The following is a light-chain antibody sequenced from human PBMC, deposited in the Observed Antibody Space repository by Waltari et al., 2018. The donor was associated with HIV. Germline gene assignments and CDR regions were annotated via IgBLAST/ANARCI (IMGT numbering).Light chain of an antibody. CDR3: EHYNDWPIT. CDR1: QSVSSN. Sequence: EIVMTQSPATLSVSPGERATLPCRARQSVSSNLDWYQQIPGQAPRVLIYDASSRATVSPARFSGSGSGTECTLTTSSLQSEDFAIYYCEHYNDWPITFGQGTRLEIK. J-gene: IGKJ5*01. V-gene: IGKV3-15*01. CDR2: DAS.